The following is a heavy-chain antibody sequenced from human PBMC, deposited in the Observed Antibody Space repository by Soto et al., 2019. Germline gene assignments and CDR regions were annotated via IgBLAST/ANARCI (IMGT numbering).Heavy chain of an antibody. J-gene: IGHJ6*03. CDR2: INPNSGVT. D-gene: IGHD5-12*01. Sequence: VQVVQPGAEVKEPGASVTVSCRASGDRFTDYYMHWVRQAPGQGLEWMGWINPNSGVTKYAQKFQGWVTMTRDTSIRTVYMQLSRLGFDDTAIYYCARESGGATATLDYYYFYMDVWGTGTTVTVSS. CDR1: GDRFTDYY. V-gene: IGHV1-2*04. CDR3: ARESGGATATLDYYYFYMDV.